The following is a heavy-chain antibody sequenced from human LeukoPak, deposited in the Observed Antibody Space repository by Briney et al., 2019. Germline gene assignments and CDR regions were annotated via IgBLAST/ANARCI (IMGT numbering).Heavy chain of an antibody. D-gene: IGHD5-24*01. CDR3: AAREMAVSYYFDY. CDR1: GFTFTISA. V-gene: IGHV1-58*02. J-gene: IGHJ4*02. Sequence: SVKVSCKASGFTFTISAMQWVRQARGQPLEWIGWIVVGSGNTNYAQKFQERVTITRDMSTSTVYMELSSLRSEDTAVYYCAAREMAVSYYFDYWGQGTLVTVSS. CDR2: IVVGSGNT.